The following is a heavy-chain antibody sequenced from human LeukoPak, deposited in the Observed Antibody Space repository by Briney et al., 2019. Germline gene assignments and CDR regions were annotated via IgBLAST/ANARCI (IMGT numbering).Heavy chain of an antibody. J-gene: IGHJ4*02. D-gene: IGHD7-27*01. V-gene: IGHV3-23*01. Sequence: GRSLRLSCAASGFTFSSYAMHWVRQAPGKGLEWVSTITTSDGNTYYADSVKGRFTVSRDNSKNTLYLQMNSLRAEDTAVYYCAKDGGLWVSAHWGDSWGRGTLVTVSS. CDR1: GFTFSSYA. CDR3: AKDGGLWVSAHWGDS. CDR2: ITTSDGNT.